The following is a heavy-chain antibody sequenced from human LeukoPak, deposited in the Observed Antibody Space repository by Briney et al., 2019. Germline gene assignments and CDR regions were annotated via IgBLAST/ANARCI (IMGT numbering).Heavy chain of an antibody. Sequence: PSETLSLTCTVSGGSISSYYWSWIRQPPGKGLEWIGYIYYSGSTNYNPSLKSRVTISVDTSKNQFSLKLGSVTAADTAVYYCARERYDFWSGHPSHWFDPWGQGTLVAVSS. CDR3: ARERYDFWSGHPSHWFDP. V-gene: IGHV4-59*01. D-gene: IGHD3-3*01. CDR1: GGSISSYY. CDR2: IYYSGST. J-gene: IGHJ5*02.